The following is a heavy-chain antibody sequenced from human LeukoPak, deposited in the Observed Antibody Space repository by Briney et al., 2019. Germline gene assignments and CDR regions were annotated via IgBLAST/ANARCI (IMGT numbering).Heavy chain of an antibody. CDR3: AQELKIGH. CDR1: GFTFSNFW. CDR2: INSDGGTT. Sequence: GGSLRLSCAASGFTFSNFWMHWVRQAPGKGLVWVSRINSDGGTTHYADSVKGRFTISRDNAKNTLYLQMNSLRAEDTALYYCAQELKIGHWGRGTLITVSS. D-gene: IGHD2-21*01. J-gene: IGHJ4*02. V-gene: IGHV3-74*01.